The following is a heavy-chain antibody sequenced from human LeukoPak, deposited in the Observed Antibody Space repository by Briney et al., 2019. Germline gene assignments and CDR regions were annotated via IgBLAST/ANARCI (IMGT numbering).Heavy chain of an antibody. V-gene: IGHV4-38-2*02. CDR2: IYHSGST. Sequence: PSETLSLTCTVSGYSISSGYYWGWIRQPPGKGLEWIGSIYHSGSTYYNPSLKSRVTISVDKSKNQFSLKLSSVTAADTAVYYCARTAGYYYGSGSYYAWFDPWGQGTLVTVSS. CDR3: ARTAGYYYGSGSYYAWFDP. J-gene: IGHJ5*02. D-gene: IGHD3-10*01. CDR1: GYSISSGYY.